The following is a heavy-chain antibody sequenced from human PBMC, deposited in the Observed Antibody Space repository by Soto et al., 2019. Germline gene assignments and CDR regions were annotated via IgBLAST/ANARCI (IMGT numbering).Heavy chain of an antibody. CDR3: ARPINMVRRGFDP. CDR2: IDGNSRHI. J-gene: IGHJ5*02. V-gene: IGHV3-21*06. D-gene: IGHD3-10*01. Sequence: GVSLSRSCSASGFNFSIYNMHWVRQAQGKGLEWVSSIDGNSRHIYHADSVKGRLTTSRDNAKNSLYLQMNSLRLEDTAVYYCARPINMVRRGFDPWGQGTLVTVSS. CDR1: GFNFSIYN.